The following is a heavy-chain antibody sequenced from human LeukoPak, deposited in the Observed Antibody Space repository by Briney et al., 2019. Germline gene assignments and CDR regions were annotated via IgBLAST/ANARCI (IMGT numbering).Heavy chain of an antibody. CDR3: ARQGDGYNLCYMDV. V-gene: IGHV4-39*01. CDR1: HGSISDRSDY. D-gene: IGHD5-24*01. Sequence: SETLSLTCTLSHGSISDRSDYWGWIRQPPGKGLEWIGSIYYSGSTYYNPSLKSRVTISADTSKTQFSLKLSSVTAADTAVYYCARQGDGYNLCYMDVWGKGTTVTVSS. J-gene: IGHJ6*03. CDR2: IYYSGST.